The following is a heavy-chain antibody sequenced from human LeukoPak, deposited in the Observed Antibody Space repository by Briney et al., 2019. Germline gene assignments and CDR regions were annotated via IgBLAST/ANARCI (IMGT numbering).Heavy chain of an antibody. CDR3: ARIIVGATSDFDY. CDR1: GGTFSSYT. V-gene: IGHV1-69*02. D-gene: IGHD1-26*01. J-gene: IGHJ4*02. Sequence: SVKVSCKASGGTFSSYTISWVRQAPGQGLEWMGRIIPILGIANYAQKFQGRVTITADKSTSTAYMELSSLRSEDTAVYYRARIIVGATSDFDYWGQGTLVTVSS. CDR2: IIPILGIA.